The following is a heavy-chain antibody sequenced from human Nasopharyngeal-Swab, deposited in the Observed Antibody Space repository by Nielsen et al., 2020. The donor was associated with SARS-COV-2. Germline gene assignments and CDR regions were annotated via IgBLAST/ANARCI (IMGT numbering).Heavy chain of an antibody. V-gene: IGHV3-74*03. Sequence: WIRQPPGKGLVWVPRINSDGSTTMYADSVKGRFTISRDNAKDMLYLQMNSLRAEDTAVYYCARVPFYSSGWYGVDYFDYWGQGTLVTVSS. CDR3: ARVPFYSSGWYGVDYFDY. D-gene: IGHD6-19*01. J-gene: IGHJ4*02. CDR2: INSDGSTT.